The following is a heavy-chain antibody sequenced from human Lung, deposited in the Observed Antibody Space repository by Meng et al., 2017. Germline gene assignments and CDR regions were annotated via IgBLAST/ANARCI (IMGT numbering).Heavy chain of an antibody. V-gene: IGHV1-18*01. J-gene: IGHJ2*01. CDR2: ISVKNGEA. D-gene: IGHD6-13*01. CDR3: ARYVPNGSFWYFDF. CDR1: GYIFTNYD. Sequence: QVTRVPAGADATKAGALIKVALKDSGYIFTNYDISWVRQAPGQGLEWMGWISVKNGEAKYPQNFQGRVTMTTDTTTSTAYMELRSLTSDDTAVYYCARYVPNGSFWYFDFWGRGTLVTVSS.